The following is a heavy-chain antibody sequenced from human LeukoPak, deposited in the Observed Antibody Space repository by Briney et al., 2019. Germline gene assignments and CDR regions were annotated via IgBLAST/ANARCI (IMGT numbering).Heavy chain of an antibody. CDR2: ISYDGSNK. D-gene: IGHD3-16*02. V-gene: IGHV3-30*04. J-gene: IGHJ4*02. Sequence: GGSLRLSCAASGFTFSGYAMYWVRQAPGKGLEWVAVISYDGSNKYYADSVKGRFTISRDNSKNTLYLQMNSLRAEDTAVYYCARDRVKVFDYWGQGTLVTVSS. CDR3: ARDRVKVFDY. CDR1: GFTFSGYA.